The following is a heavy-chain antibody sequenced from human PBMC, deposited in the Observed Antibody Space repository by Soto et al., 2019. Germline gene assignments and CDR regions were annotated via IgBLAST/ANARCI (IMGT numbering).Heavy chain of an antibody. Sequence: QVQLQESGPGLVKPSQTLSLTCTVSGGSFSSGGYYWSWIRQHPGKGLEWIGYIYYSGSTYYNPSLKSRVTISVDTSKNQFSLKLSSVTAADTAVYYCAREYCSSTSCYEYFDYWGQGTLVTVSS. D-gene: IGHD2-2*01. CDR3: AREYCSSTSCYEYFDY. CDR1: GGSFSSGGYY. J-gene: IGHJ4*02. V-gene: IGHV4-31*03. CDR2: IYYSGST.